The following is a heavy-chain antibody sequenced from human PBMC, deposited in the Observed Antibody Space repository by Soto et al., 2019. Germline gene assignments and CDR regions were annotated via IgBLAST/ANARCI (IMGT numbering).Heavy chain of an antibody. J-gene: IGHJ4*02. D-gene: IGHD1-26*01. CDR1: GGTFSSYA. Sequence: ASVKVSCKASGGTFSSYAISWVRQAPGQGLEWMGGIIPIFGTANYAQKFQGRVTITADESTSTAYMELSSLRSEDTAVYYCATSLPSGNYYFDYWGQGTLVTVSS. CDR2: IIPIFGTA. V-gene: IGHV1-69*13. CDR3: ATSLPSGNYYFDY.